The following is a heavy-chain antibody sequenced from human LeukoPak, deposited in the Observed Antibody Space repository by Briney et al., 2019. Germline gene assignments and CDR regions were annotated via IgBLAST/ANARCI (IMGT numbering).Heavy chain of an antibody. J-gene: IGHJ3*02. Sequence: PGGSLRLSCAASGFTFSSYSMNWVRQAPGKELEWVSCISSSSSYIHYADSVKGRFTISRDNAKNSLFLQMNSLRAEDTAVYYCARVRPSYLQDAFDISGQGSMVSVSS. CDR2: ISSSSSYI. CDR3: ARVRPSYLQDAFDI. D-gene: IGHD1-26*01. V-gene: IGHV3-21*01. CDR1: GFTFSSYS.